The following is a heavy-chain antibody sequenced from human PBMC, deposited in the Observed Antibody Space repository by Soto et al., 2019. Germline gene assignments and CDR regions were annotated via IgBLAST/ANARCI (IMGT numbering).Heavy chain of an antibody. CDR3: VRDATRGGDFDY. J-gene: IGHJ4*02. CDR2: LSGDGTRE. Sequence: QTGGSLRLSCAASGFTFSNYWMAWVRQSPGKGLEWVANLSGDGTREFYVDSVKGRFTTSRDNAKNSLYLQMNSLRVEDTAVYYCVRDATRGGDFDYWGQGTLVTVSS. D-gene: IGHD3-16*01. CDR1: GFTFSNYW. V-gene: IGHV3-7*01.